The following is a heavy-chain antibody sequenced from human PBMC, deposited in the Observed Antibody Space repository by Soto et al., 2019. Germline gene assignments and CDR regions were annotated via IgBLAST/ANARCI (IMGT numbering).Heavy chain of an antibody. D-gene: IGHD2-15*01. CDR1: RYTFTSYA. J-gene: IGHJ3*02. CDR3: ARDRCSGGSCYPDAFDI. V-gene: IGHV1-3*01. Sequence: ASVKVSCTASRYTFTSYAMHGVRQAPGQRLEWMGWINAGNGNTKYSQKFQGRVTITRDTSASTAYMELSSLRSEDTAVYYCARDRCSGGSCYPDAFDIWGQGTMVTV. CDR2: INAGNGNT.